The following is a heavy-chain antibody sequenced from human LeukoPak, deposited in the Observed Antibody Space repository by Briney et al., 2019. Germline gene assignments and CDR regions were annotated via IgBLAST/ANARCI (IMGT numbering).Heavy chain of an antibody. Sequence: GGSLRLSCAASGFTFSSYEMNWVRKAPGKGLEWVSYISSSGSTIYYADSVKGRFPISRDNAKNSLYLQMNSLRAEDTAVYYCARDRSGYDYYYYYYMDVWGRGTTVTVSS. J-gene: IGHJ6*03. CDR1: GFTFSSYE. V-gene: IGHV3-48*03. CDR2: ISSSGSTI. D-gene: IGHD5-12*01. CDR3: ARDRSGYDYYYYYYMDV.